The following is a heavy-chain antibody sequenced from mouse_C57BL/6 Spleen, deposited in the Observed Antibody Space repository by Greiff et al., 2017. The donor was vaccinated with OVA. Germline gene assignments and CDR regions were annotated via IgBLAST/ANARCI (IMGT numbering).Heavy chain of an antibody. D-gene: IGHD1-1*01. V-gene: IGHV1-55*01. CDR3: AREVTTVVATTGYFDY. CDR2: IYPGSGST. J-gene: IGHJ2*01. CDR1: GYTFTSYW. Sequence: QVQLQQPGAELVKPGASVKMSCKASGYTFTSYWITWVKQRPGQGLEWIGDIYPGSGSTNYNEKFKSKATLTVDTSSSTAYMQLSSLTSEDSAVYYCAREVTTVVATTGYFDYWGQGTTLTVSS.